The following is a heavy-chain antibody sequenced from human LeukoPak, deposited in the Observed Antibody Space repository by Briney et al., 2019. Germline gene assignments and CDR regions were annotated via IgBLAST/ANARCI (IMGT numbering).Heavy chain of an antibody. CDR1: GFTFSNLD. CDR3: VKGGWLDN. D-gene: IGHD6-19*01. V-gene: IGHV3-23*01. CDR2: ITSNGGRS. Sequence: GGSLRLSCTASGFTFSNLDMTWVRQAPGKGLEWVSVITSNGGRSNYADFAKGRFTTSRDNSKDTLYLQMNGLSAEDTALYYCVKGGWLDNWGQGALVTVYS. J-gene: IGHJ4*02.